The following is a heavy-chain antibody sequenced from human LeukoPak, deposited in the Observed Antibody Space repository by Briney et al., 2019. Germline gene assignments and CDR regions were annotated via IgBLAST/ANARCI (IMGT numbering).Heavy chain of an antibody. J-gene: IGHJ4*02. CDR2: ISYDGSNK. V-gene: IGHV3-30-3*01. Sequence: AGRSLRLSCAASGFTFSSYAMHWVRQAPGKGLEWVAVISYDGSNKYYADSVKGRFTISRDNSKNTLYLQMNSLRAEDTAVYYCAREAERELLHDYWGQGTLVTVSS. CDR3: AREAERELLHDY. D-gene: IGHD1-26*01. CDR1: GFTFSSYA.